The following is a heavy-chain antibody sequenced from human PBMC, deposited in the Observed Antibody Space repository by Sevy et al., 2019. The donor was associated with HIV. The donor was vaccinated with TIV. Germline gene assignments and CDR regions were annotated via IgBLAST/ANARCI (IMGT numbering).Heavy chain of an antibody. Sequence: GGSLRLSCTTSGFSFGDYAMSWFRQAPGKGLEWVGFIRSKAFGGTSEYAASVQGRFTISRDDSKSIAYLQMNRLKTEDTAVYHCTRDPVGPIPGDYWGQGTLVTVSS. J-gene: IGHJ4*02. CDR1: GFSFGDYA. CDR3: TRDPVGPIPGDY. CDR2: IRSKAFGGTS. D-gene: IGHD1-26*01. V-gene: IGHV3-49*03.